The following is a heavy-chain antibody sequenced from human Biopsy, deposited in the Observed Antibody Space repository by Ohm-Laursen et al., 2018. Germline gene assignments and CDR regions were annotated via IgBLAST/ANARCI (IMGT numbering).Heavy chain of an antibody. CDR1: GITVNDHY. Sequence: SLRLSCAASGITVNDHYMSWVRQAPGKGLEWVSSLHDRGVTYYADSVKGRSTISGDNSKNTLYLQMNGLRAEDTAVYFCQGGHLPPGQFYGVDAWGQGTTVTVSS. D-gene: IGHD3-16*01. V-gene: IGHV3-53*01. CDR3: QGGHLPPGQFYGVDA. J-gene: IGHJ6*02. CDR2: LHDRGVT.